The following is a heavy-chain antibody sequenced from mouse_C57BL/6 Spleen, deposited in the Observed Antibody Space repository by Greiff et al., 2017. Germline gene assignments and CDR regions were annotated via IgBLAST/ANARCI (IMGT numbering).Heavy chain of an antibody. CDR3: ARQNYDGWFAY. D-gene: IGHD2-4*01. Sequence: EVKLVESGGGLVKPGGSLKLSCAASGFTFSDYGMHWVRQAPEKGLEWVAYISSGSSTIYYADTVKGRFTISRDNAKNTLFLQMTSLRSEDTAMYYCARQNYDGWFAYWGQGTLVTVSA. CDR1: GFTFSDYG. CDR2: ISSGSSTI. V-gene: IGHV5-17*01. J-gene: IGHJ3*01.